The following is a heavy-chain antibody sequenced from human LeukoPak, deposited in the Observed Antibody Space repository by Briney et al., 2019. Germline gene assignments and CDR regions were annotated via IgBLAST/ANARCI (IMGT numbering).Heavy chain of an antibody. V-gene: IGHV1-3*01. J-gene: IGHJ4*02. Sequence: ASVKVSCKASGYTFTSYAMHWVRHAPGQRLEWMGWINAGNGNTKYSQKFQGRVTITRDTSASTAYMELSSLRSEDTAVYYCARDLGSGWFDYWGQGTLVTVSS. D-gene: IGHD6-19*01. CDR1: GYTFTSYA. CDR2: INAGNGNT. CDR3: ARDLGSGWFDY.